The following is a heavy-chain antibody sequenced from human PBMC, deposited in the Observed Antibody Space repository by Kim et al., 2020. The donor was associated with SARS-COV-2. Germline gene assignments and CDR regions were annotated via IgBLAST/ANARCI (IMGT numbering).Heavy chain of an antibody. CDR3: ARHLNAIEDDILTGYYDY. J-gene: IGHJ4*02. D-gene: IGHD3-9*01. CDR2: IDPSDSYT. Sequence: GESLKISCKGSGYSFTSYWISWVRQMPGKGLEWMGRIDPSDSYTNYSPSFQGHVTISADKSISTAYLQWSSLKASDTAMYYCARHLNAIEDDILTGYYDYWGQGTLVTVSS. V-gene: IGHV5-10-1*01. CDR1: GYSFTSYW.